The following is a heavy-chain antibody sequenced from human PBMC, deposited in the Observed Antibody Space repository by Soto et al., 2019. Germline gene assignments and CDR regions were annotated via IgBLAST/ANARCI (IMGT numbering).Heavy chain of an antibody. V-gene: IGHV3-66*02. J-gene: IGHJ3*02. D-gene: IGHD3-22*01. Sequence: GGSLRLSCAASGFTVSSNYMSWVRQAPGKGLGWVSVIYSGGSTYYADSVKGRFTISRDNSKNTLYLQMNSLRAEDTAVYYCARDSPGHDAFDIWGQGTMVTVSS. CDR3: ARDSPGHDAFDI. CDR2: IYSGGST. CDR1: GFTVSSNY.